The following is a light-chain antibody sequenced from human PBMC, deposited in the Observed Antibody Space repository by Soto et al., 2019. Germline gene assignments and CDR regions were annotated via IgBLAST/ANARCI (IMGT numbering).Light chain of an antibody. CDR2: EVS. J-gene: IGLJ2*01. CDR1: SSDVGGYNY. V-gene: IGLV2-14*01. CDR3: SSYTSISTV. Sequence: QSALTQPASVSGSPGQSITISCTGTSSDVGGYNYVSWYQQHPGKAPKLMIYEVSNRPSGVSNRFSGSKSGNTASLTISGVQDEDEDDYYCSSYTSISTVFGGGTKLTVL.